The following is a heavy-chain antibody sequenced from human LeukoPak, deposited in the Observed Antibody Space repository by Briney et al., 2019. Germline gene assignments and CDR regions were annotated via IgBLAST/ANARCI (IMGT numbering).Heavy chain of an antibody. CDR1: GYTFTGYY. Sequence: GASVKVSCKASGYTFTGYYMHWVRQAPGQGLEWMGWINPNSGGTNYAQKFQGRVTMTRDTSISTGYMELSRLRSDDTAVYYCARGYGTNYYYGMDVWGQGTTVTVSS. CDR3: ARGYGTNYYYGMDV. D-gene: IGHD4-17*01. J-gene: IGHJ6*02. CDR2: INPNSGGT. V-gene: IGHV1-2*02.